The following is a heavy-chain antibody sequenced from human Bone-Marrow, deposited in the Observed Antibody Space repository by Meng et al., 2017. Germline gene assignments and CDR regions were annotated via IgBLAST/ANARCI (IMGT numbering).Heavy chain of an antibody. V-gene: IGHV1-69*05. CDR3: ARDGDCSGGSCYHGGDY. D-gene: IGHD2-15*01. CDR2: IIPIFGTA. J-gene: IGHJ4*02. Sequence: SVKVSCKASGGTFSSYAISWVRQAPGQGLEWMGGIIPIFGTANYAQKFRGRVTITTDESTSTAYMELSSLRSEDTAVYYCARDGDCSGGSCYHGGDYWGQGTLVTVSS. CDR1: GGTFSSYA.